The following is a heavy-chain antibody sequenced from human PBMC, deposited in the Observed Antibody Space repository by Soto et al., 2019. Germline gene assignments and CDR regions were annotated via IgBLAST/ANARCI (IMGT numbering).Heavy chain of an antibody. V-gene: IGHV4-31*03. CDR2: IYYSGST. CDR3: ARECHYDILTGYSYNWFDP. J-gene: IGHJ5*02. Sequence: SETLSLTCTVSGGSISSGGYYWSWIRQHPGKGLEWIGYIYYSGSTYYNPSLKSRVTISVDTSKNQFSLKLSSVTAADTAVYYCARECHYDILTGYSYNWFDPWGQGTLVTVSS. CDR1: GGSISSGGYY. D-gene: IGHD3-9*01.